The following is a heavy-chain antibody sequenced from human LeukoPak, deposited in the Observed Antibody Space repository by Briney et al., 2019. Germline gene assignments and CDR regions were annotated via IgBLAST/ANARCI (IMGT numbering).Heavy chain of an antibody. Sequence: SETLSLTCTVSGGSISSYDWSWIRKPPGKGLEWIGYIYYSGSTNYTPSPTSRVTISVDTTKKQFSLMRSSETAADAAVYYCAGGTILNWFDPWGQGTLVTVSS. J-gene: IGHJ5*02. D-gene: IGHD3-3*01. CDR3: AGGTILNWFDP. CDR2: IYYSGST. CDR1: GGSISSYD. V-gene: IGHV4-59*01.